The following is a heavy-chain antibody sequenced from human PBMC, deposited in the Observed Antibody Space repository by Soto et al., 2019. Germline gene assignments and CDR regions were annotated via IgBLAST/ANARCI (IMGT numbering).Heavy chain of an antibody. V-gene: IGHV4-34*01. D-gene: IGHD3-3*01. J-gene: IGHJ6*02. CDR2: INHSGST. Sequence: SETLSLTCAVYGGSFSGYYWSWIRQPPGKGLEWIGEINHSGSTNYNPSLKSRVTISVGTSKNQFSLKLSSVTAADTAVYYCARGRSGGRYYDFWSGSNYYYYYGMDVWGQGTTVTVSS. CDR1: GGSFSGYY. CDR3: ARGRSGGRYYDFWSGSNYYYYYGMDV.